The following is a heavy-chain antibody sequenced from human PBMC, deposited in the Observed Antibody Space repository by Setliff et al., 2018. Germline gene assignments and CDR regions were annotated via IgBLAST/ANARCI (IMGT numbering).Heavy chain of an antibody. J-gene: IGHJ4*02. CDR2: IKGKNDGLTT. CDR3: AADTFDSNAQAFDY. Sequence: GGSLRLSCAASGFTFSTAWMNWVRQAPGKGLEWVGRIKGKNDGLTTNYAAPVKGRFTISRDDSKDTLYLQLNSLNTEDTAVYYCAADTFDSNAQAFDYWGQGTLVTVSS. D-gene: IGHD3-22*01. CDR1: GFTFSTAW. V-gene: IGHV3-15*07.